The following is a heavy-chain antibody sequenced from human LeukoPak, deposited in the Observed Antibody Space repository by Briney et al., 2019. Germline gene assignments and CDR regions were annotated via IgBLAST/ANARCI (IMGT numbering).Heavy chain of an antibody. D-gene: IGHD6-13*01. J-gene: IGHJ5*02. Sequence: GECPQISCKGSRYSFTSYWIGWVRLMSGKSLEWMGIIYPGDSDTRYSPSFQGQVTISADKSISTAYLQWSSLKASDTAMYYCARGSSRLWFDPWGQGTLVTVSS. CDR1: RYSFTSYW. V-gene: IGHV5-51*01. CDR3: ARGSSRLWFDP. CDR2: IYPGDSDT.